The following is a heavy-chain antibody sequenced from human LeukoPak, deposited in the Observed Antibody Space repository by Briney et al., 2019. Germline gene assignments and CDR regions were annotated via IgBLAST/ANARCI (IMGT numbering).Heavy chain of an antibody. D-gene: IGHD3-10*01. J-gene: IGHJ4*02. Sequence: PGGSLRLSCAASGFTFSSYTMNWVRQAPGKGLEWVSSISSSSSYIYYADSVKGRFTISRDNAKNSLYLQMNSLRAEDTAVYYCARGLREISWFDYRGQGTLVTVSS. CDR3: ARGLREISWFDY. V-gene: IGHV3-21*06. CDR2: ISSSSSYI. CDR1: GFTFSSYT.